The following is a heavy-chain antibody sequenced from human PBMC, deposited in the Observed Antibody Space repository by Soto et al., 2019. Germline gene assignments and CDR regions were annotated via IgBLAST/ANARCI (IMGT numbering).Heavy chain of an antibody. V-gene: IGHV3-30-3*01. CDR2: ISYDGSNK. CDR3: ARATAAGANYYYYGMDV. D-gene: IGHD6-13*01. Sequence: GGSLRLSCAASGFTFSSYAMHWVRQAPGKGLEWVAVISYDGSNKYYADSVKGRFTISRDNSKNTLYLQMNSLRAEDTAVYYCARATAAGANYYYYGMDVWGQGTTVTVSS. CDR1: GFTFSSYA. J-gene: IGHJ6*02.